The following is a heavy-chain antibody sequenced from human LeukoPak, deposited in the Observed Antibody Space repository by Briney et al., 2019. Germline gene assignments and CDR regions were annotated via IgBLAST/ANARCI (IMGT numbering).Heavy chain of an antibody. CDR1: GDSISSGVYY. CDR3: ARGWVGGTTWFDP. J-gene: IGHJ5*02. V-gene: IGHV4-31*03. CDR2: ISYSGST. Sequence: SETLSLTCTVSGDSISSGVYYWNWIRQLPGKGLEWIGYISYSGSTYYNLSLKSRVTISVDTSKNQFSLKLTSVTAADTAVYYCARGWVGGTTWFDPWGQGTLLTVSS. D-gene: IGHD1-26*01.